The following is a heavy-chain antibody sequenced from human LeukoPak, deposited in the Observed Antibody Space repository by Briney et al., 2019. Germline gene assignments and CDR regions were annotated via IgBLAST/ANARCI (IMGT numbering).Heavy chain of an antibody. Sequence: SETLSLTCTVSGGSISSYHWSWIRQPPGKGLEWIGYIFYSGSTNYNPSLKNRVTISGDTSKNQFSLELSSVTTADTAVYYCARGAVARHDFDYWGQGTLVTVSS. CDR1: GGSISSYH. V-gene: IGHV4-59*01. CDR2: IFYSGST. J-gene: IGHJ4*02. CDR3: ARGAVARHDFDY. D-gene: IGHD6-19*01.